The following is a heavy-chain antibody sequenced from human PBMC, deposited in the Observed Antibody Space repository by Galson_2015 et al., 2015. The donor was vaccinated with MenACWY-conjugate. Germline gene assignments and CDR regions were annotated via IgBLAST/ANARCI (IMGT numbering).Heavy chain of an antibody. J-gene: IGHJ4*02. CDR3: ATLGYGGNEDY. D-gene: IGHD4-23*01. Sequence: SLRLSCAASGFTFSIYDVRWVRQPTSKRLEWVSGVGSGGDTHYAGSVKGRFTVSRENAKNSLYLQMNSLRAEDTAVYYCATLGYGGNEDYWGQGTLVTVSS. CDR1: GFTFSIYD. V-gene: IGHV3-13*01. CDR2: VGSGGDT.